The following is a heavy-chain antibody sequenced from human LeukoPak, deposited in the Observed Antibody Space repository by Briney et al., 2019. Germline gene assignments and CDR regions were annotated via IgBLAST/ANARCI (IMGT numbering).Heavy chain of an antibody. Sequence: SETLSLTCTVSGDSISSHYWSWIRQPPGKGLEWIGYIYYSGSTNYNPSHKSRVTISVDTSKNQFSLKLSSVTAADTAVYYCASFRGFEYYIDSWGQGTLVTVSS. V-gene: IGHV4-59*11. CDR1: GDSISSHY. CDR2: IYYSGST. D-gene: IGHD2/OR15-2a*01. J-gene: IGHJ4*02. CDR3: ASFRGFEYYIDS.